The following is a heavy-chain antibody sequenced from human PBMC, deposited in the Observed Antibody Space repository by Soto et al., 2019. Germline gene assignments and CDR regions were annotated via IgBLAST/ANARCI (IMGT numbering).Heavy chain of an antibody. D-gene: IGHD5-18*01. CDR3: ARDWPKFSYNYPYYYAMDA. V-gene: IGHV3-53*01. J-gene: IGHJ6*02. CDR2: LYSSGTT. Sequence: GGSLRLSCTVSGFSVTNSYINWVRQAPGKGLEWVSILYSSGTTYYADSVRGRFTVSRDDSKNTLFLHMNSLRADDTAVYYCARDWPKFSYNYPYYYAMDAWGHGTTVTVSS. CDR1: GFSVTNSY.